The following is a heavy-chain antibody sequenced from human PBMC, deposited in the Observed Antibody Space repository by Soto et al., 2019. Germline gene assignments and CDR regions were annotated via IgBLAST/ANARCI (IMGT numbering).Heavy chain of an antibody. CDR2: ISSSSSYI. CDR1: GFTFSSYS. V-gene: IGHV3-21*01. J-gene: IGHJ4*02. CDR3: ARETQWLVPDFDY. Sequence: GGSLRLSCAASGFTFSSYSMNWVRQAPGKGLEWVSSISSSSSYIYYADSVKGRFTISRDNAKNSLYLQMNSLRAEDTAVYYCARETQWLVPDFDYWGQGTLVTVSS. D-gene: IGHD6-19*01.